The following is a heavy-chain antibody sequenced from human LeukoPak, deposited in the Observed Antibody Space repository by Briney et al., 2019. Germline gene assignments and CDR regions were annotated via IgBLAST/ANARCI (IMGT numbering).Heavy chain of an antibody. J-gene: IGHJ4*02. Sequence: SETLSLTCTVSGGSISSSSYYWGWIRQPPGKGLEWIGSIYYNGSTYYNPSLKSRVTISVDTSKNQFSLKLSSVTAADTAVYYCARQEAAYDYWGQGTLVTVSS. CDR3: ARQEAAYDY. D-gene: IGHD2-15*01. CDR2: IYYNGST. CDR1: GGSISSSSYY. V-gene: IGHV4-39*01.